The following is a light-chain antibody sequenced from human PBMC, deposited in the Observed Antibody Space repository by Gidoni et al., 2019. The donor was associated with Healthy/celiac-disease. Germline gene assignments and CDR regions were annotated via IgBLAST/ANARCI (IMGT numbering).Light chain of an antibody. J-gene: IGLJ2*01. CDR1: SSDVGGYNY. V-gene: IGLV2-8*01. CDR3: SSYAGSNNLV. CDR2: EVS. Sequence: QSALTPPPSASGSPGQSVTLPFTGTSSDVGGYNYVSWYQQHPGKAPKLMIYEVSKRPSGVPDRFSGSKSGNTASLTVSGLQAEDEADYYCSSYAGSNNLVFGGGTKLTVL.